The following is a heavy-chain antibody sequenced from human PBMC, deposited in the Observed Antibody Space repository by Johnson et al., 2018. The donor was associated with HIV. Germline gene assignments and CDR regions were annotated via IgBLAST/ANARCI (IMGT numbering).Heavy chain of an antibody. CDR1: GFTFSNYW. V-gene: IGHV3-7*02. D-gene: IGHD3-16*01. CDR2: IKQDGSQK. Sequence: VQLVESGGGLVQPGGSLRLSCAASGFTFSNYWMSWVRQAPGKGLEWVANIKQDGSQKYYTDSVRGRFTISRDNSKNTLYLQMNSLRVEDTAVYYCAKCIWGSSLIDVFDIWGQGTTVIVSS. CDR3: AKCIWGSSLIDVFDI. J-gene: IGHJ3*02.